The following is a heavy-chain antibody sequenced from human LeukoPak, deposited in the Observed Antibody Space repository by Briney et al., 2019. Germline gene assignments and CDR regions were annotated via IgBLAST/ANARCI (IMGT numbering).Heavy chain of an antibody. Sequence: QPGGSLRLSCAASGFTFGSYWMSWVRQAPGKGLEWVANIKQDGSEKYYVDSVEGRFTISRDNAKNSLYLQMNSLRAEDTAVYYCARLIGTANFDYWGQGTLVTVSS. J-gene: IGHJ4*02. CDR1: GFTFGSYW. CDR2: IKQDGSEK. V-gene: IGHV3-7*01. CDR3: ARLIGTANFDY. D-gene: IGHD1-7*01.